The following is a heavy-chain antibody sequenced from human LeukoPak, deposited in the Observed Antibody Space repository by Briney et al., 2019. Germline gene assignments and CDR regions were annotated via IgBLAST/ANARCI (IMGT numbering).Heavy chain of an antibody. V-gene: IGHV4-39*01. CDR1: GGSISSSSYY. J-gene: IGHJ4*02. Sequence: PSETLSLTCTVSGGSISSSSYYWGWIRQPPGKGLEWIGSIYYSGSTYYNPSLKSRVTISVDTSKNQFSLKLSSVTAADTAVYYCARLRDYYDSSGPPLYYFDYWGQGTLVTVSS. CDR2: IYYSGST. CDR3: ARLRDYYDSSGPPLYYFDY. D-gene: IGHD3-22*01.